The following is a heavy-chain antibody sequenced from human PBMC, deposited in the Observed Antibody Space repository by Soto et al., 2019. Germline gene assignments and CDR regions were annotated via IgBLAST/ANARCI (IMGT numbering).Heavy chain of an antibody. CDR1: GYSFSNYW. Sequence: GEALKISCNRSGYSFSNYWLTWVRQIPGEGLEDMGRIDRRDSYSNYCTSFEGHITISLNKSISPAFLQWTSLQAPDHAMYFCPGDNGDGLPDFWGQGHPVSVAS. CDR3: PGDNGDGLPDF. J-gene: IGHJ4*02. CDR2: IDRRDSYS. D-gene: IGHD4-17*01. V-gene: IGHV5-10-1*01.